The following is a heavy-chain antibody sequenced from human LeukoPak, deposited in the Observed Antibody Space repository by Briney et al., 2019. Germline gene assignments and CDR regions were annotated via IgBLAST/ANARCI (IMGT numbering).Heavy chain of an antibody. CDR1: GGSISSGDYY. D-gene: IGHD2-8*01. CDR2: IYYSGST. CDR3: ARHENPHCTNGVCPRTFDY. V-gene: IGHV4-30-2*03. J-gene: IGHJ4*02. Sequence: PSQTLSLTCTVSGGSISSGDYYWSWIRQPPGKGLEWIGSIYYSGSTYYNPSLKSRVTISVDTSKNQFSLKLRYVTAADTAVYYCARHENPHCTNGVCPRTFDYWGLGTLVTVSS.